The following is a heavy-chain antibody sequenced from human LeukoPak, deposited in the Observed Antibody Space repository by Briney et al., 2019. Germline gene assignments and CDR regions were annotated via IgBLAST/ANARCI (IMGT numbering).Heavy chain of an antibody. CDR1: GFTFSNYA. J-gene: IGHJ3*02. V-gene: IGHV3-23*01. Sequence: GGSLRLSCAASGFTFSNYAMSWVRQAPGKGLEWVSAISGSGGSTYYADSVKGRFTISRHNYKNTLYLQVNSLRAEDTAVYYCAREVGGSAFDIWGQGTMVTVSS. CDR3: AREVGGSAFDI. CDR2: ISGSGGST. D-gene: IGHD3-16*01.